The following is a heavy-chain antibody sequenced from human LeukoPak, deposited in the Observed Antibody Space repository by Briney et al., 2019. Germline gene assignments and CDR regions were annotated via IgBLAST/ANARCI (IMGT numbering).Heavy chain of an antibody. Sequence: GASVKVSCKASGFTFTSHGFSWVRQAPEQGLQWMGLISAYNGNRNYAQNLQGRVTMTTDTSTSTVYMELRSLTSDDTAIYYCARWLTSSGWPPPLGYWGQGTLVTVSS. V-gene: IGHV1-18*04. J-gene: IGHJ4*02. D-gene: IGHD6-25*01. CDR1: GFTFTSHG. CDR2: ISAYNGNR. CDR3: ARWLTSSGWPPPLGY.